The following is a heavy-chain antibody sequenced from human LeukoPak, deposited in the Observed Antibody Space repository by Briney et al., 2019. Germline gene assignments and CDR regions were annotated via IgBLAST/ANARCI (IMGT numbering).Heavy chain of an antibody. Sequence: ASVKVSCKVSGYTLTELSMHWVRQAPGKGLEWMGGFDPEDGETIYAQKFQGRVTMTEDTSTDTAYMELSSLRSEDTAAYYCATLYDILTGYYRRDYWGQGTLVTVSS. D-gene: IGHD3-9*01. CDR1: GYTLTELS. CDR2: FDPEDGET. J-gene: IGHJ4*02. CDR3: ATLYDILTGYYRRDY. V-gene: IGHV1-24*01.